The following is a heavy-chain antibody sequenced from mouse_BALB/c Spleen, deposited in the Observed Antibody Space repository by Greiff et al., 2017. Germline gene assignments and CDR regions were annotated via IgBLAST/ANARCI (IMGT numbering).Heavy chain of an antibody. CDR3: ERGSLKNAMDY. J-gene: IGHJ4*01. Sequence: VQLQQSGPELVTPGASVKISCKASGYSFTGYFMNWVKQSHGKSLEWIGRISPYNGDTFYNQKFKGMATLTVDKSSSPANMELLRLTSEDSAVYSCERGSLKNAMDYWGQGTSVTVSA. CDR1: GYSFTGYF. V-gene: IGHV1-37*01. D-gene: IGHD6-2*01. CDR2: ISPYNGDT.